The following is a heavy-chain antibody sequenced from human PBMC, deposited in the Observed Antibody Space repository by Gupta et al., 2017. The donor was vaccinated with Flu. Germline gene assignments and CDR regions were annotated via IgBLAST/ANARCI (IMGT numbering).Heavy chain of an antibody. D-gene: IGHD3-22*01. CDR1: GSPFSSYW. J-gene: IGHJ3*02. V-gene: IGHV3-7*01. CDR2: IKQDGSEK. CDR3: ARDSAKYYYDSSGYSNDAFDI. Sequence: EVQLVESGGGLVQHGGSLRLSCAASGSPFSSYWMSWVRKAPGKGLEWVANIKQDGSEKYYVDSVKGRFTISRDNAKNSLYLQMNSLRAEDTAVYYCARDSAKYYYDSSGYSNDAFDIWGQGTMVTVFS.